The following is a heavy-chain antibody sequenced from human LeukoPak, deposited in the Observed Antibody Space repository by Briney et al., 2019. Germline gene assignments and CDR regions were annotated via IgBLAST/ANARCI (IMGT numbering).Heavy chain of an antibody. D-gene: IGHD5-24*01. CDR1: GGSFSGYY. V-gene: IGHV4-34*01. Sequence: PSETLSLTCAVYGGSFSGYYWSWIRQPPGKGLEWIGEINHSGSTNYNPSLKSRVTISVDTSKNQFSLKLSSVTAADTAVYYCAREEMATHAFDIWGQGTMVTVSS. CDR3: AREEMATHAFDI. J-gene: IGHJ3*02. CDR2: INHSGST.